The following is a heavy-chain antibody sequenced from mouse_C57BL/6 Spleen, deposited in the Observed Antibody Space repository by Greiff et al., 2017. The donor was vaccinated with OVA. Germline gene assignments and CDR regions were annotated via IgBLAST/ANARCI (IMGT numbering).Heavy chain of an antibody. CDR3: AITYYSNYDYAMDY. D-gene: IGHD2-5*01. CDR2: ISSGSSTI. J-gene: IGHJ4*01. CDR1: GFTFSDYG. Sequence: DVMLVESGGGLVKPGGSLKLSCAASGFTFSDYGMHWVRQAPEKGLEWVAYISSGSSTIYYADTVKGRFTISRDNAKNTLFLQMTSLRSEDTAMYYCAITYYSNYDYAMDYWGQGTSVTVSS. V-gene: IGHV5-17*01.